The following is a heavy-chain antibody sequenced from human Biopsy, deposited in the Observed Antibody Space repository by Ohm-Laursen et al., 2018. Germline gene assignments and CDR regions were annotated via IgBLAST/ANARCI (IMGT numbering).Heavy chain of an antibody. CDR2: VDWDDYK. J-gene: IGHJ6*02. Sequence: TQTLPLTCSFSGFSLSARGMCVSWIRQAPGKALEWLARVDWDDYKDYSAYLQTKLSISNDTSNDQVVLTVNNVDPADTATYYCARTPILIVSAGLVYRHRRHLQGMDVWGQGIAVTVS. CDR1: GFSLSARGMC. D-gene: IGHD6-13*01. CDR3: ARTPILIVSAGLVYRHRRHLQGMDV. V-gene: IGHV2-70*11.